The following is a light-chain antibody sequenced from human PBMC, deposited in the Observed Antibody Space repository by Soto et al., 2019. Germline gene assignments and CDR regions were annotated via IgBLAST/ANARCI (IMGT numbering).Light chain of an antibody. CDR3: HQYGSSSWT. V-gene: IGKV3-20*01. Sequence: EIVLTQSPGTLSLSPGERGTLSCRASQSVASTYLPCYHQQPRHPPSLLIYGASSRATGIPDRFSGSGSGTDFSLTISRLEPEDFAVYYCHQYGSSSWTFGQGTKVDIK. CDR1: QSVASTY. CDR2: GAS. J-gene: IGKJ1*01.